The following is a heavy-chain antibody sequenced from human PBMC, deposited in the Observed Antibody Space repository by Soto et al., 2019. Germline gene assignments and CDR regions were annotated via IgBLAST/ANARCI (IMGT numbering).Heavy chain of an antibody. CDR1: GGSISSGRHY. V-gene: IGHV4-31*03. CDR3: ARDQAPQRGRTSYYYGIDV. Sequence: SETLSLTCTVSGGSISSGRHYWTWIRQRPGKGLEWIGYIYYSGSTYYNPSLRSRVTMSVDTSKNQFSLNLSSVTVADTAVYFCARDQAPQRGRTSYYYGIDVWGQGTTVTVSS. CDR2: IYYSGST. J-gene: IGHJ6*02.